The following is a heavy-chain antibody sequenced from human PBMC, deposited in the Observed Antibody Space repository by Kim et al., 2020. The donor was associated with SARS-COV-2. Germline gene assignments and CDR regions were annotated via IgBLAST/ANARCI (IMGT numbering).Heavy chain of an antibody. J-gene: IGHJ5*02. CDR3: AREGSSSWKVDNWFDP. Sequence: SRNSRVTISGDTSKNQFSLKLSSVTAADTAVYYCAREGSSSWKVDNWFDPWGQGTLVTVSS. D-gene: IGHD6-13*01. V-gene: IGHV4-59*01.